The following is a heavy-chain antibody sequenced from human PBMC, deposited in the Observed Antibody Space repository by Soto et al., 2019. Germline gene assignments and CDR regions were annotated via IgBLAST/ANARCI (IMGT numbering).Heavy chain of an antibody. CDR1: GFTFRSYW. D-gene: IGHD2-21*02. Sequence: GGSLRLSCAASGFTFRSYWMYWVRQAPGKGLVWVSGISSDGSVTNYADSVKGRFTISRDNAKNTLYMQMTSLRAADTAVYFCARGGGDSQSYYYYYAMDVWGQGTTVTVSS. J-gene: IGHJ6*02. CDR3: ARGGGDSQSYYYYYAMDV. V-gene: IGHV3-74*01. CDR2: ISSDGSVT.